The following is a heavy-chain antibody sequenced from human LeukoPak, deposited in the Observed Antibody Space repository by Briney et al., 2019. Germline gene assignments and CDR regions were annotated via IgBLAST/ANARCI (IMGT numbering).Heavy chain of an antibody. V-gene: IGHV4-61*09. CDR2: IYTSGST. Sequence: PSETLSLTCTVSGGSISSGSYYWSWIRQPAGKGLEWIGHIYTSGSTNYNPSLKSRVTISEDTSKNQFSLKLNSVTAADTAVYYCARAGDYYVSGSYLGYWGQGTLVTVSS. D-gene: IGHD3-10*01. J-gene: IGHJ4*02. CDR1: GGSISSGSYY. CDR3: ARAGDYYVSGSYLGY.